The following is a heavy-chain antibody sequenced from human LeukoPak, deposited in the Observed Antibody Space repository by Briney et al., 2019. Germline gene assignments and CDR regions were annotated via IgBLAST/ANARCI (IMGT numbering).Heavy chain of an antibody. CDR1: GFTFSRYW. CDR3: AKDPNPGYSYGRWFDY. V-gene: IGHV3-23*01. J-gene: IGHJ4*02. Sequence: PGGSLRLSCAASGFTFSRYWMSWVRQAPGKGLAWVSAISGSGGSTYYADSVKGRFTISRDNSKNTLYLQMNSLRAEDTAVYYCAKDPNPGYSYGRWFDYWGQGTLVTVSS. D-gene: IGHD5-18*01. CDR2: ISGSGGST.